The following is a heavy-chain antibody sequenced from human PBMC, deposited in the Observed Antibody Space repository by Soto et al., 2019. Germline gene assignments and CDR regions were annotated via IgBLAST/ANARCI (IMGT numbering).Heavy chain of an antibody. D-gene: IGHD3-9*01. CDR3: ARSLRYFDWLPHYYYYYGMDV. V-gene: IGHV3-30-3*01. Sequence: GGSLRLSCAASGFTFSSYAMHWVRQAPGKGLEWVAVISYDGSNKYYADSVKGRFTISRDNSKNTLYLQMNSLRAEDTAVYYCARSLRYFDWLPHYYYYYGMDVWGQGTTVTVSS. CDR1: GFTFSSYA. J-gene: IGHJ6*02. CDR2: ISYDGSNK.